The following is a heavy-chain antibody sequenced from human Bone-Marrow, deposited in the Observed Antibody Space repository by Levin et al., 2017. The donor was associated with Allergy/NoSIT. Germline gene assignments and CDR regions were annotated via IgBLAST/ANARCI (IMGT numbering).Heavy chain of an antibody. CDR3: AKIVSRGSGWYGGFDY. J-gene: IGHJ4*02. D-gene: IGHD6-19*01. CDR2: ISYDGSNK. V-gene: IGHV3-30*18. CDR1: GFTFSSYG. Sequence: GGSLRLSCAASGFTFSSYGMHWVRQAPGKGLEWVAVISYDGSNKYYADSVKGRFTISRDNSKNTLYLQMNSLRAEDTAVYYCAKIVSRGSGWYGGFDYWGQGTLVTVSS.